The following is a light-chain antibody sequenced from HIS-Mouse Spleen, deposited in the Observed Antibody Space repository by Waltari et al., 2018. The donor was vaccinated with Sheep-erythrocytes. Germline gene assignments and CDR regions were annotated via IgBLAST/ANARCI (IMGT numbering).Light chain of an antibody. CDR1: SSDVGGYNY. CDR3: CSYAGSYNHV. V-gene: IGLV2-11*01. J-gene: IGLJ1*01. Sequence: QSALTQPSSVSGSPGQSVTISCTGTSSDVGGYNYVSWYQQHPGNAPKLMIYDVSKRPSGVPDRFSGSKSGNTASLTISGLQAEDEADYYCCSYAGSYNHVFATGTKVTVL. CDR2: DVS.